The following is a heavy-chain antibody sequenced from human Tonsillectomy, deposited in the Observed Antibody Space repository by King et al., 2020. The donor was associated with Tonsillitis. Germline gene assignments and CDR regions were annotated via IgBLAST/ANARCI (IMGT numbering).Heavy chain of an antibody. Sequence: QLQESGPGLVKPSQTLSLTCTVSGGSISSGDYYWSWIRQPPGKGLEWIGYIYYSGSTYYNPSLKSRVTISVDTSKNQFSLKLSSVTAADTAVYYCARGDCSGGSCYRDLGDWFDPWGHGTLVTVSS. CDR1: GGSISSGDYY. J-gene: IGHJ5*02. V-gene: IGHV4-30-4*01. CDR2: IYYSGST. CDR3: ARGDCSGGSCYRDLGDWFDP. D-gene: IGHD2-15*01.